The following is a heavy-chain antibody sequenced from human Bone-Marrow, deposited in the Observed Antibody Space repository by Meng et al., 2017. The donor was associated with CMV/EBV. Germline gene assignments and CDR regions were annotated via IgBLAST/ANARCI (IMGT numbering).Heavy chain of an antibody. J-gene: IGHJ1*01. D-gene: IGHD5-12*01. CDR3: ARHTIYRAYFQH. CDR2: IKQDGSEK. CDR1: GFTFSSYW. Sequence: GESLKISCAASGFTFSSYWMSWVRQAPGKGLEWVANIKQDGSEKYYVDSVKGRFTISRDNAKNSLYLQMNSLRAEDTAVYYCARHTIYRAYFQHWGQGTLVTFSS. V-gene: IGHV3-7*01.